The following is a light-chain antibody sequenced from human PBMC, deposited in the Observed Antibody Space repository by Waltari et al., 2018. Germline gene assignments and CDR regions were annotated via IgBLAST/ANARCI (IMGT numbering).Light chain of an antibody. Sequence: QSVLTQPPSASGTPGQRVTISCSGSSSNIGSNTVNWYQQLPGTAPTLLIYSNKQRPSGVPDRCSGSKSGTSASLAISGLQSEDEADYYWAAWDDSLNGWVFGGGTKLTVL. J-gene: IGLJ3*02. V-gene: IGLV1-44*01. CDR3: AAWDDSLNGWV. CDR1: SSNIGSNT. CDR2: SNK.